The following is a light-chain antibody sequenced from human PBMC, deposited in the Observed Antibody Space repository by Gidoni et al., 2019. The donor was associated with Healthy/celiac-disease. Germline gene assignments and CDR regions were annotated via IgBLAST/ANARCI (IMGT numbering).Light chain of an antibody. CDR3: QQYHNWPPIT. CDR2: GAS. CDR1: QSVSSH. Sequence: ERVMTQSPATRSVSPGERATLSCRASQSVSSHFAWYQQKPGQAPRLLISGASTRATGIPARFSGSGSGTAFTLTISRLQSDDFAVYYCQQYHNWPPITFGQGTRLEI. J-gene: IGKJ5*01. V-gene: IGKV3-15*01.